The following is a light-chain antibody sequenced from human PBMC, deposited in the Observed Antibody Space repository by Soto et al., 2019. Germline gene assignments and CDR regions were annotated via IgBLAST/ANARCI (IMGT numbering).Light chain of an antibody. CDR1: SSNIGAGYD. CDR2: RSS. CDR3: QSFDSGLVGLI. Sequence: QSVLTQRPSVSGAPGQRVTIACTESSSNIGAGYDVHWYRHFPGVAPKLLLFRSSHRPSGVPDRFSGFTSGTSASLAITGLQPDDEAVYYCQSFDSGLVGLIFGAGTKLTVL. J-gene: IGLJ2*01. V-gene: IGLV1-40*01.